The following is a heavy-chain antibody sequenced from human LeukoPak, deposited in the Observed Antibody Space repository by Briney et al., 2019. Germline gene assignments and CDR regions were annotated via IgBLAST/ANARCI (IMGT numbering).Heavy chain of an antibody. CDR2: IPIDGNGK. CDR3: AKEVRTSGRAGIFGY. J-gene: IGHJ4*02. CDR1: TFTFSNSV. D-gene: IGHD2-2*01. V-gene: IGHV3-30*04. Sequence: GRSLRLSCVPSTFTFSNSVMHWVRQAPGKGLEWVSGIPIDGNGKYYADSVRGRITISRDNSKNTLYLEMNSLSAEDTAVYYCAKEVRTSGRAGIFGYWGQGTLVTVSS.